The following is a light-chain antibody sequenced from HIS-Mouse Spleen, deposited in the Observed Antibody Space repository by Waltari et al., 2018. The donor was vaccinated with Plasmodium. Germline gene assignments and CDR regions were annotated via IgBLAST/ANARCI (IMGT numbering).Light chain of an antibody. CDR3: QAWDSSTVV. V-gene: IGLV3-1*01. J-gene: IGLJ2*01. CDR2: QDS. CDR1: NLGDKY. Sequence: SYELTQPPSVSVSPGQTDSITCSGANLGDKYACWYQQKPGHSPVLVIYQDSKRPSGIPERFSGSNSGNTATLTISGTQAMDEADYYCQAWDSSTVVFGGGTKLTVL.